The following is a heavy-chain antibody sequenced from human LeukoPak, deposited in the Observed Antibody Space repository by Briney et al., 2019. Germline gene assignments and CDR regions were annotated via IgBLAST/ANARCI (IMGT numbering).Heavy chain of an antibody. CDR2: ISWNSGSI. D-gene: IGHD3-9*01. V-gene: IGHV3-9*01. CDR3: AKDTSYDILTGFNWFDP. CDR1: GFTFDDYA. Sequence: PGGSLRLSCAASGFTFDDYAMHWVRQAPGKGLEWVSGISWNSGSIGYADSVKGRFTISRDNAKNSLYLQMNSLRAEDTALYYCAKDTSYDILTGFNWFDPWGQGTLVTVSS. J-gene: IGHJ5*02.